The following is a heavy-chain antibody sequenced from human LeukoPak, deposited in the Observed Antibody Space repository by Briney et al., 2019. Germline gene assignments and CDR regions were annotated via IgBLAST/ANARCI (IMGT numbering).Heavy chain of an antibody. CDR3: AKENWVYKWKYDSSGSGINY. CDR1: GFTFTSSA. CDR2: IVVGSGNT. Sequence: SVKVSCKASGFTFTSSAMQWVRQARGQRLEWIEWIVVGSGNTNYAQKFQERVTITRDMSTSTAYMELSSLRSEDTALYYCAKENWVYKWKYDSSGSGINYWGQGTRVTVSS. V-gene: IGHV1-58*02. D-gene: IGHD3-22*01. J-gene: IGHJ4*02.